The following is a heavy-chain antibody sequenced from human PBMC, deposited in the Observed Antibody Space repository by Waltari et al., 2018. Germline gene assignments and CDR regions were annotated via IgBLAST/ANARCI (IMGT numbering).Heavy chain of an antibody. CDR2: MSYNGAT. V-gene: IGHV4-39*02. CDR3: ATYIGASIGTAAFDV. D-gene: IGHD5-12*01. J-gene: IGHJ3*01. CDR1: GGSITSNRHY. Sequence: QLQLQESGPGLGKPSETLSLTCIVSGGSITSNRHYWAWNRQPPGQGLEWIGTMSYNGATYSSPSLKSRVTVSRDTSKNHLSLKLGSVTAADTAVYYCATYIGASIGTAAFDVWGQGTMVTVSS.